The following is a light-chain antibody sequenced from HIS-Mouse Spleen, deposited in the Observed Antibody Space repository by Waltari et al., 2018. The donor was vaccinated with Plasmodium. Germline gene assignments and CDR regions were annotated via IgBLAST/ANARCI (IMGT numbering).Light chain of an antibody. J-gene: IGLJ1*01. V-gene: IGLV3-25*03. CDR2: KDS. CDR1: ALPKQY. CDR3: QSADSSGTYV. Sequence: SYELTQPPPVSVSPGQTARITCSGDALPKQYAYWYQKKPGQAPVLVIYKDSERPSGIPERFSGSSSGTTVTLTISGVQAEDEADYYCQSADSSGTYVFGTGTKVTVL.